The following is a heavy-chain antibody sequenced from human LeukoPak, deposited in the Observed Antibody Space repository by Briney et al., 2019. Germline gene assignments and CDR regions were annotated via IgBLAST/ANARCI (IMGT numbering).Heavy chain of an antibody. V-gene: IGHV4-4*07. D-gene: IGHD3-22*01. J-gene: IGHJ3*02. CDR2: IYTSGST. Sequence: SETLSLTCTVSGGSISSYYWSWIRQPAVKGLEWIGRIYTSGSTNYNPSLKSRVTMSVDTSKNQFSLKLSSVTAADTAVYYCARDVGYYDSSGYYDAFDIWGQGTMVTVSS. CDR1: GGSISSYY. CDR3: ARDVGYYDSSGYYDAFDI.